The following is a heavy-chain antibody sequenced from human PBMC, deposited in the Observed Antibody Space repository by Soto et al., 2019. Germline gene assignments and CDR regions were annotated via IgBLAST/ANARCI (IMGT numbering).Heavy chain of an antibody. J-gene: IGHJ4*02. CDR3: ARWSYLDY. V-gene: IGHV3-23*01. CDR1: GFSFGSYA. D-gene: IGHD3-3*01. CDR2: ISGSDGKT. Sequence: GALRLSCAASGFSFGSYALSWVRQAPGKGLEWVSTISGSDGKTFYADSVKGRFSISRDTSQSTLYLQMNSLRADDTAMYYCARWSYLDYWGQGTRVTVSS.